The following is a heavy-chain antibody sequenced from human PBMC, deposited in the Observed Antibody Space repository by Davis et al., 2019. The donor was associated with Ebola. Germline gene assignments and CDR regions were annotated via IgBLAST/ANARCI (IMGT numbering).Heavy chain of an antibody. CDR2: ITGDGSDT. Sequence: GESLKISCAASGFTFSSYSMNWVRQAPGKGLELVSIITGDGSDTMYADSVKGRFTISRDSSKNTLYLQMNSLRVDDTAVYYCAKGSGSGSYPGRTVDHWGQGTLVTVSS. J-gene: IGHJ4*02. V-gene: IGHV3-23*01. CDR3: AKGSGSGSYPGRTVDH. D-gene: IGHD3-10*01. CDR1: GFTFSSYS.